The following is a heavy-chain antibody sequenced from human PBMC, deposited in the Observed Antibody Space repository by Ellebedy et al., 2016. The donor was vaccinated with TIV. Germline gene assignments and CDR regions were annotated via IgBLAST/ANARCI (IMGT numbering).Heavy chain of an antibody. CDR2: VLHSGGT. CDR3: ARGARSSDRRFDS. Sequence: MPSETLSLTCAVYGGSFNNYYWSWIRQPPGKGLEWIGEVLHSGGTTYNPSLKSRVTVSADTSKNEFSLNLTSATAADTAVYYCARGARSSDRRFDSWGQGTLVTVSS. V-gene: IGHV4-34*01. J-gene: IGHJ4*02. CDR1: GGSFNNYY. D-gene: IGHD6-19*01.